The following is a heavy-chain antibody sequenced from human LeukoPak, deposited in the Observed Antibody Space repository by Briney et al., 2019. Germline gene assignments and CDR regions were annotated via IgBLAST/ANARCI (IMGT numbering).Heavy chain of an antibody. Sequence: ASVKVSCKASGYTFISYGIAWVRQAPGQGLEWMGWISAYNGNTNYAQNLQGRVTMTTDTSTTTAYMELRSLRSDDTAVYYCARPPNYDILTGYYEYYFDYWGQGTLVTVSS. J-gene: IGHJ4*02. CDR2: ISAYNGNT. V-gene: IGHV1-18*01. D-gene: IGHD3-9*01. CDR1: GYTFISYG. CDR3: ARPPNYDILTGYYEYYFDY.